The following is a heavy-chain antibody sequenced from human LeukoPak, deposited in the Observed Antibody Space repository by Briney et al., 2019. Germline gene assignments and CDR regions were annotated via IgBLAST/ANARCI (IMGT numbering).Heavy chain of an antibody. CDR1: GGSISSYY. CDR2: IYYSEST. D-gene: IGHD2-21*02. CDR3: ARGRDHPDY. V-gene: IGHV4-59*01. Sequence: PSETLSLTCTVSGGSISSYYWSWIRQPPGKGLEWIGYIYYSESTTDNPSLKSRVTISVETSKNQFSLKLSSVTAADTAVYYCARGRDHPDYWGQGTLVTVSS. J-gene: IGHJ4*02.